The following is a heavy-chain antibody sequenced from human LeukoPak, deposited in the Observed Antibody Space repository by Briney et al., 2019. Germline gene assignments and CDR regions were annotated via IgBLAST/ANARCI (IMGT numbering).Heavy chain of an antibody. Sequence: PSETLSLTCAAYGGSFSGYYWSWIRQPPGKGLEWIGEINHSGSTNYNPSLKSRVTISVDTSKNQFSLKLSSVTAADTAVYYCARPITIYRMVRGDNCFDPWGQGTLVTVSS. CDR1: GGSFSGYY. D-gene: IGHD3-10*01. J-gene: IGHJ5*02. CDR2: INHSGST. CDR3: ARPITIYRMVRGDNCFDP. V-gene: IGHV4-34*01.